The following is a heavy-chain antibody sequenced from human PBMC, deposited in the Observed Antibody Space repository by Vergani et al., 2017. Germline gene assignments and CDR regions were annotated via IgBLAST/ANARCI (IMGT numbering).Heavy chain of an antibody. CDR1: GYSFTSYW. J-gene: IGHJ6*03. D-gene: IGHD5/OR15-5a*01. CDR2: IYPGDSDT. Sequence: EVQLVQSGAEVTKPGESLKLSCKGSGYSFTSYWIGWVRQMPGKGLEWMGIIYPGDSDTRYSPSFQGQVTISADKSISTAYLQWSSLKASDTAMYYCASLSKAPYYYYYMDVWGKGTTVTVSS. CDR3: ASLSKAPYYYYYMDV. V-gene: IGHV5-51*03.